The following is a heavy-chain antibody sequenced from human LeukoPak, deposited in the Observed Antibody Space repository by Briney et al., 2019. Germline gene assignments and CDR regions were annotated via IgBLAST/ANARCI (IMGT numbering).Heavy chain of an antibody. CDR1: GGSFSGYY. CDR2: INHSGST. Sequence: PSETLSLTCAVYGGSFSGYYWSWIRQPPGKGLEWIGEINHSGSTNYNPSLKSRVTISVDTSKNQFSLKLSSVTAADTAVYYCASLTYCSSTSCYVFSDYWGQGTLVTVSS. V-gene: IGHV4-34*01. CDR3: ASLTYCSSTSCYVFSDY. J-gene: IGHJ4*02. D-gene: IGHD2-2*01.